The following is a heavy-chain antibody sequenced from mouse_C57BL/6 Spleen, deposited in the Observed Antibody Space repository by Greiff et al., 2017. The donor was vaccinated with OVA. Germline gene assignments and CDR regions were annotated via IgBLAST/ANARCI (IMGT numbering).Heavy chain of an antibody. CDR2: ISDGGSYT. J-gene: IGHJ4*01. D-gene: IGHD1-3*01. CDR3: ARALKDYAMDY. CDR1: GFTFSSYA. V-gene: IGHV5-4*03. Sequence: DVKLVESGGGLVKPGGSLKLSCAASGFTFSSYAMSWVRQTPEKRLEWVATISDGGSYTYYPDNVKGRFTISRDNAKNNLYLQMSHLKSEDTAMDYCARALKDYAMDYWGQGTSVTVSS.